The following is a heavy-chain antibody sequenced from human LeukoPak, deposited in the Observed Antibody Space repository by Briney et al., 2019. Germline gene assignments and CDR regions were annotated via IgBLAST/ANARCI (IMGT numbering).Heavy chain of an antibody. CDR3: ARPQGYGLYLYFDY. V-gene: IGHV3-30-3*01. Sequence: GGSLRLSCAASGFTFSSYAMHWVRQAPGKGLEWVAVISYDGSNKYYADSVKGRFTISRDNSKNTLYLQMNSLRAEDTAVYYCARPQGYGLYLYFDYWGQGTLVTVSS. D-gene: IGHD5-12*01. CDR1: GFTFSSYA. J-gene: IGHJ4*02. CDR2: ISYDGSNK.